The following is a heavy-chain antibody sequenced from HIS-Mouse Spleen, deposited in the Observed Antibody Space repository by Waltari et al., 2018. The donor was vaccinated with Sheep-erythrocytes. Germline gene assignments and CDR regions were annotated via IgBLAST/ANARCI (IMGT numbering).Heavy chain of an antibody. D-gene: IGHD6-6*01. CDR2: ISYDGSNK. CDR1: GFTFSSYA. J-gene: IGHJ3*02. CDR3: ARALLRHIAARAFDI. Sequence: QVQLVESGGGVVQPGRSLRLSCAASGFTFSSYAMHWVRQAPGKGLEWVAVISYDGSNKYYADSVKGRFTISRDNSKNTLYLQMNSLRAEDTAVYYCARALLRHIAARAFDIWGQGTMVTVSS. V-gene: IGHV3-30*04.